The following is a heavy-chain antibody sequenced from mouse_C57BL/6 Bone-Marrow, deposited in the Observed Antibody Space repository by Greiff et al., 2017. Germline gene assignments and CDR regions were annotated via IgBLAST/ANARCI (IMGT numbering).Heavy chain of an antibody. CDR3: ARHRYYGSISWFAY. D-gene: IGHD1-1*01. CDR1: GFTFSSYG. CDR2: ISSGGSYT. Sequence: EVKLVESGGDLVKPGGSLKLSCAASGFTFSSYGMSWVRQTPDKRLEWVATISSGGSYTYYPDSVKGRFTISRDNAKNTLYLQMSSLKSEDTAMYYCARHRYYGSISWFAYWGQGTLVTVSA. J-gene: IGHJ3*01. V-gene: IGHV5-6*02.